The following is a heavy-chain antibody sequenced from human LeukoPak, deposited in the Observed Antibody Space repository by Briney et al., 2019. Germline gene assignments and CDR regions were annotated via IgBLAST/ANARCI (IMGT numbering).Heavy chain of an antibody. CDR1: GYTFTSYG. J-gene: IGHJ4*02. V-gene: IGHV1-18*01. CDR2: ISGYNGNT. CDR3: ARDLLTGNTGDY. D-gene: IGHD1-7*01. Sequence: ASVKVSCKASGYTFTSYGFNLVRQAPGQGLEWLGGISGYNGNTEYAQKVQGRVTMTTDTSTNTAYMELRSLGSDDTAVYYCARDLLTGNTGDYWGQGTLITVSA.